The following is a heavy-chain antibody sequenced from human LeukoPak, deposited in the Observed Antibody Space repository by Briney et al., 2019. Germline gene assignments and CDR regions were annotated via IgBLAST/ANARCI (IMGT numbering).Heavy chain of an antibody. CDR3: ARHQCTNGVCHYYYYMDV. J-gene: IGHJ6*03. D-gene: IGHD2-8*01. CDR2: IFHTGTT. CDR1: GYSISRAFH. Sequence: SETLSLTCAVSGYSISRAFHWGWIRQSPGKGLECLGNIFHTGTTYYNPSLKSRLTISLDTSKNQFSLKLSSVTAADTAVYYCARHQCTNGVCHYYYYMDVWGKGTTVTVSS. V-gene: IGHV4-38-2*01.